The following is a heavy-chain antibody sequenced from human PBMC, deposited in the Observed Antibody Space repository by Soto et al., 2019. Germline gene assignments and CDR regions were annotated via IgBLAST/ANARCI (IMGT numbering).Heavy chain of an antibody. Sequence: QVQLVQSGAEVKKPGSSVKVSCKASGGTFSSYAISWVRQAPGQGLEWMGGIIPIFGTANYAQKFQGRVTITADESASTAYMELSRLRSEDTAVYYCGRARKLHWGLRLPGGLLGISYYYYGMDVWGQGTTVTVSS. V-gene: IGHV1-69*01. D-gene: IGHD5-12*01. CDR1: GGTFSSYA. CDR2: IIPIFGTA. CDR3: GRARKLHWGLRLPGGLLGISYYYYGMDV. J-gene: IGHJ6*02.